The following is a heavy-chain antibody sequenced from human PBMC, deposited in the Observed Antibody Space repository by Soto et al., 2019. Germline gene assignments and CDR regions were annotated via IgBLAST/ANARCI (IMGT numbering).Heavy chain of an antibody. V-gene: IGHV2-70*01. Sequence: SGPTLVNPTQTLTLTCTVSGFALITTGMCVTCIRQPPGKALECHALIERGDDKNYITSLMTSLTLSKDTSKNQVVLRMTNMDPVKPGTSNVARMMKRGTSDWIQIDYWGQGTLVTVSS. J-gene: IGHJ4*02. CDR2: IERGDDK. D-gene: IGHD3-9*01. CDR1: GFALITTGMC. CDR3: ARMMKRGTSDWIQIDY.